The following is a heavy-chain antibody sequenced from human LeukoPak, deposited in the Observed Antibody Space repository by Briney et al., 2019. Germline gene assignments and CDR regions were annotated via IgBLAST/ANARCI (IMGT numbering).Heavy chain of an antibody. J-gene: IGHJ4*02. CDR2: ISWNSGSI. Sequence: PGRSLRLSCAASGFTFDDYAMHWVREAPGKGLEWVSGISWNSGSIGYADSVKGRFTISRDNAKNSLYLQMNSLRAEDTALYYCAKDKAPMITMVRGVTGGYFDYWGQGILVTVSS. D-gene: IGHD3-10*01. V-gene: IGHV3-9*01. CDR3: AKDKAPMITMVRGVTGGYFDY. CDR1: GFTFDDYA.